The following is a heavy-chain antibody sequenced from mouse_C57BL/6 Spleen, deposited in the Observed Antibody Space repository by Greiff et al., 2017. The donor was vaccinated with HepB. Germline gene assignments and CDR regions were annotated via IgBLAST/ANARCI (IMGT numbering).Heavy chain of an antibody. CDR3: SRESYYGYDGGFAY. CDR2: INPSNGGT. CDR1: GYTFTSYW. V-gene: IGHV1-53*01. J-gene: IGHJ3*01. D-gene: IGHD2-2*01. Sequence: VQLQQPGTELVKPGASVKLSCKASGYTFTSYWMDWVKQRPGQGLEWIGNINPSNGGTNYNEKFKSKATLTVDKSSSTAYVQLSSLTSEATAVYYYSRESYYGYDGGFAYWGQGTLVTVSA.